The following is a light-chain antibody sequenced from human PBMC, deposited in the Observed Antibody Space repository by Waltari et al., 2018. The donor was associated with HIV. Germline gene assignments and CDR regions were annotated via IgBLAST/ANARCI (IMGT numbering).Light chain of an antibody. CDR3: QQYGFSSYT. CDR1: QSLSSTS. CDR2: RAS. J-gene: IGKJ2*01. Sequence: EVVLTQSPGTLSLSPGERATLSCTASQSLSSTSLAWYQQKPGQAPTLLIYRASNRVAGISDRFSGSGSGTYFTLTISRLEPEDFAVYYCQQYGFSSYTFGQGTKLEIK. V-gene: IGKV3-20*01.